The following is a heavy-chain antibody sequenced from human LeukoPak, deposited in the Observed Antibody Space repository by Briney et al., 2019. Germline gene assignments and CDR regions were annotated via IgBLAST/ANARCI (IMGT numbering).Heavy chain of an antibody. D-gene: IGHD3-9*01. Sequence: SETLSLTCTVSGGSISNGSYYWSWIRQPAGKGLEWIGRIYITGNTHYNPSLKSRVITSIDTSKNQFSLRLNSVTAADTAVYYCARADILTGFFDYWGQGTLVTVSS. J-gene: IGHJ4*02. CDR1: GGSISNGSYY. CDR3: ARADILTGFFDY. CDR2: IYITGNT. V-gene: IGHV4-61*02.